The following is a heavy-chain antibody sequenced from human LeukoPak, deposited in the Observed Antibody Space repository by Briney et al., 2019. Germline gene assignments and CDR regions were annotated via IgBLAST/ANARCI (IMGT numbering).Heavy chain of an antibody. CDR2: ISGSGGNT. V-gene: IGHV3-23*01. CDR1: GFTVSSYA. CDR3: AKDRATVNFYYYYGMDV. D-gene: IGHD4-11*01. J-gene: IGHJ6*02. Sequence: PGGSLRLSCAASGFTVSSYAMSWVRQASGKGLEWVSAISGSGGNTHYADSVKGRFTISRDNPKNTLYVQMNSLRAEDTAVYYCAKDRATVNFYYYYGMDVWGQGTTVTVSS.